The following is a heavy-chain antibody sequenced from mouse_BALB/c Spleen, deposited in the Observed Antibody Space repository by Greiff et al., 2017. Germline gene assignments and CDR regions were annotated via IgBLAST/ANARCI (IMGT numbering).Heavy chain of an antibody. CDR3: ARGDGYDAWFAY. D-gene: IGHD2-2*01. CDR1: GFTFSDYY. Sequence: EVKLEESGGGLVKPGGSLKLSCAASGFTFSDYYMYWVRQTPEKRLEWVATISDGGSYTYYPDSVKGRFTISRDNAKNNLYLQMSSLKPEDTAMYYCARGDGYDAWFAYWGQGTLVTVSA. V-gene: IGHV5-4*02. J-gene: IGHJ3*01. CDR2: ISDGGSYT.